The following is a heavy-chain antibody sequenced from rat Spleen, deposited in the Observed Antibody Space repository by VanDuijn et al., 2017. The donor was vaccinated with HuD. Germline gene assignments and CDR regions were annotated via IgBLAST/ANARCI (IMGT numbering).Heavy chain of an antibody. CDR1: GFTFSNYG. V-gene: IGHV5-19*01. CDR2: ISPSGGST. J-gene: IGHJ3*01. CDR3: TTHGARVSRFAY. D-gene: IGHD1-4*01. Sequence: EVQLVESGGGLVQPGRSLKLSCAVSGFTFSNYGLHWIRQAPTKGLEWVASISPSGGSTYYRESVKGRFTIPRDNAKSTLSLQMDSLRSEDTATYYCTTHGARVSRFAYWGQGTLVTVSS.